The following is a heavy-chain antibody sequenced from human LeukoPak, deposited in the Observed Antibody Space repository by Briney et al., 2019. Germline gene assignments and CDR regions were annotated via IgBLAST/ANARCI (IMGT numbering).Heavy chain of an antibody. CDR3: ARRYGYYASGSYYFDY. D-gene: IGHD3-10*01. J-gene: IGHJ4*02. CDR2: INHSGST. CDR1: GGSISSYY. Sequence: SETLSLTCTVSGGSISSYYWSWIRQPPGKGLEWIGEINHSGSTNYNPSLKSRVTISVDTSKNQFSLKLSSVTAADTAVYYCARRYGYYASGSYYFDYWGQGTLVTVSS. V-gene: IGHV4-34*01.